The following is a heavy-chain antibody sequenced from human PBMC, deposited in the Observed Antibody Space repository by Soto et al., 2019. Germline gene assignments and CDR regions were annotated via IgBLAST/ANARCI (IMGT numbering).Heavy chain of an antibody. D-gene: IGHD3-10*01. J-gene: IGHJ5*01. Sequence: SETLSFTCAVSGGSFHGYYWSWIRQSPGKGLEWFGGINHSGIVTSNPTFTSRVSILLDSSTYQMSPQISAVSAADAFIYYCAKGPRTGYYDSGTFYSSVPWGQGTLVTVSS. CDR1: GGSFHGYY. V-gene: IGHV4-34*01. CDR2: INHSGIV. CDR3: AKGPRTGYYDSGTFYSSVP.